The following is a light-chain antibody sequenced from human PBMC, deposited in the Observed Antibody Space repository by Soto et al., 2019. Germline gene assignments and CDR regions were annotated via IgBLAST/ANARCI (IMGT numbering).Light chain of an antibody. CDR1: SSNIGAGYH. CDR3: QSYDSSLSAWV. J-gene: IGLJ3*02. V-gene: IGLV1-40*03. CDR2: ANS. Sequence: QAVVTQPPSVSGAPGQRVTISCSGSSSNIGAGYHVHWYQQLPGTAPKLFMFANSNRPSGVPDRFSGSKSGASASLAITGLQAEDEPDYYCQSYDSSLSAWVFGGGTKVTVL.